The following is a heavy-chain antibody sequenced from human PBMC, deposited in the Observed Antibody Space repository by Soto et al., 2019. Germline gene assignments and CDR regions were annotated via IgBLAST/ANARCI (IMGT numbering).Heavy chain of an antibody. CDR3: ARGGPAVTTFYAFDI. J-gene: IGHJ3*02. Sequence: SETLSLTCNVSGGSISSYYWSWIRQPPGKGLEWIGYIYYSGSTDYNPSLKSRVTISVDTSKNQFSLKLTSVSAADTAVYYCARGGPAVTTFYAFDIWGQGTMVTVSS. CDR2: IYYSGST. CDR1: GGSISSYY. D-gene: IGHD4-17*01. V-gene: IGHV4-59*01.